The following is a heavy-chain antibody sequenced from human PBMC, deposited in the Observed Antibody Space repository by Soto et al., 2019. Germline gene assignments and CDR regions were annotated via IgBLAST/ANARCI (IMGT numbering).Heavy chain of an antibody. J-gene: IGHJ4*02. CDR2: IYYSGST. Sequence: NPSETLSLTCTVSGGSISSSSYYWGWIRQPPGKGLEWIGSIYYSGSTYYNPSLKSRVTISVDTSKNQFSLKLSSVTAADTAVYYCARTNSGPQSDYWGQGTLVTVSS. CDR3: ARTNSGPQSDY. CDR1: GGSISSSSYY. D-gene: IGHD3-10*01. V-gene: IGHV4-39*01.